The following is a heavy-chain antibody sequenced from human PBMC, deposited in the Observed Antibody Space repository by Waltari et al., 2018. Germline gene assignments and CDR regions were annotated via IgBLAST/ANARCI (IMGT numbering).Heavy chain of an antibody. V-gene: IGHV2-26*01. J-gene: IGHJ6*03. Sequence: QVTLKESGPVLVKPTETLTLTCTVSGFSLSNARMGVSWIRQPPGKALEWLAHIFSNDEKSYSTSLKSRLTISTYTSKSQVVLTMTNMDPVDTATYYCARQSYYDFWSGYEPLSLVHYMDVWGKGTTVTVSS. CDR2: IFSNDEK. CDR1: GFSLSNARMG. CDR3: ARQSYYDFWSGYEPLSLVHYMDV. D-gene: IGHD3-3*01.